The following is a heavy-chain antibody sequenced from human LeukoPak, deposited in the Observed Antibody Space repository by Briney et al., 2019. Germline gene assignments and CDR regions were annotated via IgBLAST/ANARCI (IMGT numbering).Heavy chain of an antibody. CDR2: IYYSGST. V-gene: IGHV4-30-4*01. CDR3: ARQSPVTNVAFDI. J-gene: IGHJ3*02. CDR1: GGSISSGDYY. D-gene: IGHD4-17*01. Sequence: KSSQTLSLTCTVSGGSISSGDYYWSWIRQPPGKGLEWIGYIYYSGSTYYNPSLKSRVTISVDTSKNQYSLKLSSVTAADTAVYYCARQSPVTNVAFDIWGQGTMVTVSS.